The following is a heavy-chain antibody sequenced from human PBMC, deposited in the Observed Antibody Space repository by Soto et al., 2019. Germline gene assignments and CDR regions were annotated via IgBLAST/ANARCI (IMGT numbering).Heavy chain of an antibody. CDR2: VSFVGSNK. CDR3: ARDQTGITTTGGGRIDH. V-gene: IGHV3-30-3*01. D-gene: IGHD1-20*01. J-gene: IGHJ4*02. CDR1: GGNFSTHA. Sequence: GGSLRLSCAASGGNFSTHAMHWVRQAPGKGLECVAIVSFVGSNKYYADSVKGRFTISRDNSKNTLYLQMSGLTPEDTAVYYCARDQTGITTTGGGRIDHWGQGTLVTVSS.